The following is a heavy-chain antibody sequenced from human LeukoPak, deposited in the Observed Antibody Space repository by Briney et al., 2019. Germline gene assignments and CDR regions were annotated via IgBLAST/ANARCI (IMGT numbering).Heavy chain of an antibody. J-gene: IGHJ4*02. V-gene: IGHV3-11*06. Sequence: PGGSLRLSCAASGFTFSDYYMSWIRQAPGKGLEGVSYISSSSSYTNYADSVKGRFTISRDNAKNSLYLQMNSLRAEDTAVYYCARRNGSGAYEDWGQGTLVTVSS. CDR3: ARRNGSGAYED. CDR1: GFTFSDYY. CDR2: ISSSSSYT. D-gene: IGHD4-17*01.